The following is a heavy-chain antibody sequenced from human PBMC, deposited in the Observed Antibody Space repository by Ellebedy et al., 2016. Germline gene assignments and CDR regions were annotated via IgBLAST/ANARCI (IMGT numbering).Heavy chain of an antibody. D-gene: IGHD5-18*01. V-gene: IGHV1-18*04. CDR2: ISASSGNT. CDR1: GFTFTDYG. CDR3: ARKGRSYGFRTGWYFDL. J-gene: IGHJ2*01. Sequence: ASVKVSXXTSGFTFTDYGICWMRQAPGQGLEWMGWISASSGNTNYGQKFQDRVTMTIDTSTSTVYMELRSLRSDDTAVFYCARKGRSYGFRTGWYFDLWGRGTLVTVSS.